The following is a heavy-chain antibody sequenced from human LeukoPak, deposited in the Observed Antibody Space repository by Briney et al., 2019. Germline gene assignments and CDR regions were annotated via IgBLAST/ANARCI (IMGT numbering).Heavy chain of an antibody. D-gene: IGHD3-22*01. J-gene: IGHJ4*02. Sequence: SVKVSCKASGGTFSSYAISWVRQAPGQGLEWMGGIIPIFGTANYAQKFQGRVTITADEFTSTAYMELSSLRSEDTAVYYCARSSEGWLLPLFDYWGQGTLVTVSS. CDR2: IIPIFGTA. V-gene: IGHV1-69*01. CDR3: ARSSEGWLLPLFDY. CDR1: GGTFSSYA.